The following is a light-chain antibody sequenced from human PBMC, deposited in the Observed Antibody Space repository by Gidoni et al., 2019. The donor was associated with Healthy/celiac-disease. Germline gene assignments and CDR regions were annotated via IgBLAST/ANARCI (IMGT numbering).Light chain of an antibody. CDR3: QQYYSTPPT. CDR2: WAS. J-gene: IGKJ1*01. Sequence: DIVQTQSPDSLAVSLGERATINCKSSQSVLYSSNNKNYLAWYQQKPGQPPKLLIYWASTRESGVPDRFSGSGSGTDFTLTISSLQAEDVAVYYCQQYYSTPPTFGQGTKVEIK. CDR1: QSVLYSSNNKNY. V-gene: IGKV4-1*01.